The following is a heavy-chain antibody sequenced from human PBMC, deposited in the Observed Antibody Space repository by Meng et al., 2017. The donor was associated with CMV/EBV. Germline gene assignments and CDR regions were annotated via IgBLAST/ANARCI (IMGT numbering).Heavy chain of an antibody. J-gene: IGHJ4*02. Sequence: GSLRLSCTVSGDSISSYYWAWIRQPPGKGLEWIGSIYYVGSANYGRSLSGRVTISMDTSKNQFSLKVSPVTAADTAMYYCARDRNRNLDYWGQGTLVTVSS. CDR2: IYYVGSA. CDR3: ARDRNRNLDY. V-gene: IGHV4-59*01. CDR1: GDSISSYY.